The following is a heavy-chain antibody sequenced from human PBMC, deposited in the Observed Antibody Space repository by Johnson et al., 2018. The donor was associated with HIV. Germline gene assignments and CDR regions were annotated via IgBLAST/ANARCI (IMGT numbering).Heavy chain of an antibody. J-gene: IGHJ3*02. CDR1: GFSFSTYD. V-gene: IGHV3-30*02. Sequence: QVQLVESGGGVVQPGGSLRLSCAASGFSFSTYDLHWVRQAPGKGLEWVTFIQYDGSKKNYVDSVKGRFTISRDNSKNTLYLQMNSLRAEDTAVYYCAKVLKAGGRMNDGFDIWGQGTLVTVSS. CDR2: IQYDGSKK. CDR3: AKVLKAGGRMNDGFDI. D-gene: IGHD1-26*01.